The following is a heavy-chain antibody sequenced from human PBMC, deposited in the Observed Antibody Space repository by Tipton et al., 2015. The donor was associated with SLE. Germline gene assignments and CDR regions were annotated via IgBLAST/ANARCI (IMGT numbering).Heavy chain of an antibody. Sequence: TLSLTCAVYGGSFRGYYWSWIRQPPGKGLEWIGEINHSGITNYNPSLKSRVTTSVDTSKNQFSLKLSSVTAADTAVYYCARPRSGYADDAFDIWGQGTMVTVSS. V-gene: IGHV4-34*01. CDR2: INHSGIT. CDR1: GGSFRGYY. CDR3: ARPRSGYADDAFDI. J-gene: IGHJ3*02. D-gene: IGHD3-22*01.